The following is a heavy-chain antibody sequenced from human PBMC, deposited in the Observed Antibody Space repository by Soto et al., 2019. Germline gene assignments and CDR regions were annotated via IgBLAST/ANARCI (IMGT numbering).Heavy chain of an antibody. V-gene: IGHV4-4*07. CDR1: GGSISSYY. CDR2: IYTSGST. CDR3: ARDPRRGYSYVLDY. D-gene: IGHD5-18*01. J-gene: IGHJ4*02. Sequence: LSLPCTVSGGSISSYYWSWIRQPAGKGLEWIGRIYTSGSTNYNPSLKSRVTMSVDTSKNQFSLKLSSVTAADTAVYYCARDPRRGYSYVLDYWGQGTLVTVSS.